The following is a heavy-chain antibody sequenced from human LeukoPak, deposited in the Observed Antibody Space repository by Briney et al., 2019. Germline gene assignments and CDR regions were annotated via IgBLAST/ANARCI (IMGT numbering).Heavy chain of an antibody. D-gene: IGHD2-2*01. CDR3: ARVCHSTRCPADI. Sequence: GGSLRLSCAASGFTLSTYWFHWVRQPPGKGLVGVSRVNPDGRDTIYADSVKGRFIISRDNDKNTLYVQLNRQRDDERDGYYCARVCHSTRCPADIWGQGTTVTVS. CDR2: VNPDGRDT. V-gene: IGHV3-74*01. CDR1: GFTLSTYW. J-gene: IGHJ3*02.